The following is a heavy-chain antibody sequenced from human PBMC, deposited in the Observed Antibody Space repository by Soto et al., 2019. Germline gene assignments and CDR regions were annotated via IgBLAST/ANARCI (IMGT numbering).Heavy chain of an antibody. V-gene: IGHV3-23*01. Sequence: GGSLRLSCAASGLTFSIYAMSWVRQAPGKGLEWVSAISGSGGSTYYADSVKGRFTISRDNSKNTLYLQMNSLRAEDTAVYYCAKVVDPYYYYYGMDVWGQGTTVTVSS. D-gene: IGHD2-21*01. J-gene: IGHJ6*02. CDR2: ISGSGGST. CDR1: GLTFSIYA. CDR3: AKVVDPYYYYYGMDV.